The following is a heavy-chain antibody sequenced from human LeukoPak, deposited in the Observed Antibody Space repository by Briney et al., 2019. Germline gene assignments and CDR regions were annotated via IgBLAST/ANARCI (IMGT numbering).Heavy chain of an antibody. V-gene: IGHV3-48*01. CDR2: ISGTSSIV. J-gene: IGHJ6*03. Sequence: GGSLRLSCAASGFTFSTYSMHWVRQAPGKGLEWVSYISGTSSIVYYADSVKGRFTISRDNAKKSLYLQVNSLRAEDTAVYYCASSTTVTSRYYYYMDVWGKGTTVTVSS. CDR3: ASSTTVTSRYYYYMDV. D-gene: IGHD4-17*01. CDR1: GFTFSTYS.